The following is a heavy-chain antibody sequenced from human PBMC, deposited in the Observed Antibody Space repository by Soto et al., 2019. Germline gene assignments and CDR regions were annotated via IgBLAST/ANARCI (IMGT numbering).Heavy chain of an antibody. CDR3: TRDYVMDV. J-gene: IGHJ6*02. Sequence: GGSLRLSCAASGFTFSVDSMNWVRHAPGKGLEWVSSISTTSTYIYYADSVKGRFTISRDNANNSLHLQMNSLRAEDTAVYYCTRDYVMDVWGQGTTVTVSS. CDR1: GFTFSVDS. CDR2: ISTTSTYI. V-gene: IGHV3-21*01.